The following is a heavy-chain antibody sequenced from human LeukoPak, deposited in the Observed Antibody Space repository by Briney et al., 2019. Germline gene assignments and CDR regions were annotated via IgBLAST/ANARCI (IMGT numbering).Heavy chain of an antibody. J-gene: IGHJ2*01. V-gene: IGHV2-70*01. CDR1: GFSLSTSGMC. CDR3: ARMTQQPVYWYFDL. CDR2: IDWDDDK. D-gene: IGHD6-13*01. Sequence: SGPALVKPTQTLTLTCTFSGFSLSTSGMCVSWIRQPPGKALEWLALIDWDDDKYYSTSLKTRLTISKDTSKNQVVLTMTNMDPVDTATYYCARMTQQPVYWYFDLWGCGTLVTVSS.